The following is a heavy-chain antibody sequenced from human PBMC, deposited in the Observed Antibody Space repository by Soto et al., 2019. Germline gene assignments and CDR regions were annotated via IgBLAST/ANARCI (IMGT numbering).Heavy chain of an antibody. CDR3: ATVRGVIHYYYMDV. CDR1: SGSISSSNW. CDR2: IYHSGST. D-gene: IGHD3-10*02. Sequence: SETLSLTCAVSSGSISSSNWWSWVRQPPGKGLEWIGEIYHSGSTNYNPSLKSRVTISVDKSKNQFSLKLSSVTAADTAVYYCATVRGVIHYYYMDVWGKGTTVTVSS. J-gene: IGHJ6*03. V-gene: IGHV4-4*02.